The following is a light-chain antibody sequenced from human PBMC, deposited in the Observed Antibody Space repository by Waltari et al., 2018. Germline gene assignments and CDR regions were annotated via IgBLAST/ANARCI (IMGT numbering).Light chain of an antibody. CDR1: SSNIGSNT. CDR3: AAWDDSLNGPNWV. J-gene: IGLJ3*02. V-gene: IGLV1-44*01. CDR2: SNN. Sequence: QSVLTQPPSASGTPGQRVTISCSGSSSNIGSNTVNWYQQLPGTAPKLLIYSNNLRPAGVPDRFACSKSGTSSSLAISGLQSEDEADYYCAAWDDSLNGPNWVFGGGTKLTVL.